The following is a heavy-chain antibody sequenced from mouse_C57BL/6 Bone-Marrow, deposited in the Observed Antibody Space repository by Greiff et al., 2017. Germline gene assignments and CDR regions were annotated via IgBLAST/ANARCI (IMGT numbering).Heavy chain of an antibody. J-gene: IGHJ3*01. Sequence: QVQLQQPGAELVKPGASVKLSCKASGYTFTSYWMHWVNQRPGQGLEWIGMIHPNSGSTNYNEKFKSKATLTVDKSSSTAYMQLSSLTSEDSAVYYCARDGSSYEFAYWGQGTLVTASA. CDR1: GYTFTSYW. V-gene: IGHV1-64*01. CDR3: ARDGSSYEFAY. CDR2: IHPNSGST. D-gene: IGHD1-1*01.